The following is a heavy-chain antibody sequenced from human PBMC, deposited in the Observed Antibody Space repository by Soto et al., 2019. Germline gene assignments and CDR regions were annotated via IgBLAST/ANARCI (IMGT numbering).Heavy chain of an antibody. CDR3: AAPFLDCSGGSCPELYYYYYYMDV. CDR2: INPSDGSA. CDR1: GYTFTTYY. V-gene: IGHV1-46*01. J-gene: IGHJ6*03. D-gene: IGHD2-15*01. Sequence: ASVKVSCKASGYTFTTYYMQWVRQAPGQGLEWMGTINPSDGSAANAQKFQGRVTMTRDTSTSTVYMELSSLRSEDTAVYYCAAPFLDCSGGSCPELYYYYYYMDVWGQGTTVTVS.